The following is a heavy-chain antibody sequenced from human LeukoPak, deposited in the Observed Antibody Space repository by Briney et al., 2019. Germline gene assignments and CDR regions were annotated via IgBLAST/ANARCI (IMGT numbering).Heavy chain of an antibody. CDR3: ARVAVSGPTGWFDS. D-gene: IGHD2-8*02. CDR2: IWYGGSNK. CDR1: GFTFSSYG. J-gene: IGHJ5*01. Sequence: GRSLRLSCAASGFTFSSYGMHWVRQAPGKGLEWVAVIWYGGSNKYYADSVKGRFTISRDNVDNVVYLEMNSLGAEDTATYYCARVAVSGPTGWFDSWGQGTLVIVSS. V-gene: IGHV3-33*08.